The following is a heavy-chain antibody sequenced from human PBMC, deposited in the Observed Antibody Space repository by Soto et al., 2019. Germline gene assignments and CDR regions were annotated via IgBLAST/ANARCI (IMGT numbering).Heavy chain of an antibody. J-gene: IGHJ4*02. V-gene: IGHV3-74*01. D-gene: IGHD1-26*01. CDR1: GLTFRNYA. Sequence: PGGSLRLSCTASGLTFRNYAMTWVRQAPGKGLVWLSRIDGAAATTNYADSVKGRFTISRDNAKNIVFLHVNGLTDEDTAVYYCARGGAMGVDYWGQGTLVTVSS. CDR2: IDGAAATT. CDR3: ARGGAMGVDY.